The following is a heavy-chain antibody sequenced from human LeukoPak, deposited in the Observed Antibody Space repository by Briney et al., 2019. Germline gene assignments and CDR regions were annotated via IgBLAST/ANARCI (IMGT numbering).Heavy chain of an antibody. D-gene: IGHD1-26*01. CDR1: GYTFTGYY. J-gene: IGHJ4*02. CDR2: INPNSGGT. V-gene: IGHV1-2*02. Sequence: GASVKVSCKASGYTFTGYYMHWVRQAPGQGLEWMGWINPNSGGTNYAQKFQGRVTVTRDTSISTAYMELSRLRSDDTAVYYCAREGGGSYSYFDYWGQGTLVTVSS. CDR3: AREGGGSYSYFDY.